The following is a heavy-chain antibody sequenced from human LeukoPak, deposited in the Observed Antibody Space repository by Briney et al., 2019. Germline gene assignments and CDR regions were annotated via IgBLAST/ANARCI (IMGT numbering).Heavy chain of an antibody. J-gene: IGHJ6*02. V-gene: IGHV3-33*01. CDR1: GFAFSSYG. CDR2: IWYDGSNK. Sequence: GGSLRLSCAASGFAFSSYGMHWVRQAPGKGLEWVALIWYDGSNKYYADSVKGRFTISRDSSKNTLYLEMSSLRAEDTAVYFCARERTLYVSGSGYGMDVSGQGTTVTVSS. D-gene: IGHD3-10*01. CDR3: ARERTLYVSGSGYGMDV.